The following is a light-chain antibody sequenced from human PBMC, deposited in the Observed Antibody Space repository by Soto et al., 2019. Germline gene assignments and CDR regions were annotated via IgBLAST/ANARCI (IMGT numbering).Light chain of an antibody. CDR1: QSINRH. V-gene: IGKV3-20*01. J-gene: IGKJ4*01. Sequence: EIVLTQSPATLSLSPGGSATLSSRASQSINRHLAWYRQKLGQAPRIIIYDASNRATGIPDRFSGSGSGTDFTLTISRLEPEDFAVYYCQQYGSSPITFGGGTKVDIK. CDR3: QQYGSSPIT. CDR2: DAS.